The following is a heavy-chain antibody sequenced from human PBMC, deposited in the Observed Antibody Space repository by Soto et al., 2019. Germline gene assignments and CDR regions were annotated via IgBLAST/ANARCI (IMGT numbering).Heavy chain of an antibody. Sequence: QVQLVESGGGVVQPGRSLRLSCAASGFIFSSYAMHWVRQAPGKGLEWVAVISSDGSNRYYADSVGGRFTISRDNSENMEYLHMSSLTGDDTAVFYCAKAPWNLAHTHYFDFWGQGTLVTVSS. J-gene: IGHJ4*02. CDR1: GFIFSSYA. V-gene: IGHV3-30-3*01. CDR3: AKAPWNLAHTHYFDF. CDR2: ISSDGSNR. D-gene: IGHD1-1*01.